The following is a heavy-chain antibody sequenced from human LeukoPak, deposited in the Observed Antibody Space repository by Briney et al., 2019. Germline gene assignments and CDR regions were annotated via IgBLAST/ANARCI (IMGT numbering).Heavy chain of an antibody. CDR2: IYSGGNT. J-gene: IGHJ3*02. V-gene: IGHV3-66*01. D-gene: IGHD6-13*01. CDR1: GFTFSSYW. CDR3: TRDLLGYASSWDI. Sequence: GGSLRLSCAASGFTFSSYWMSWVRQAPGKGLEWVSVIYSGGNTYYTDSVKGRFTISRDNSKNTLYLQMNSLRAEDTAVYYCTRDLLGYASSWDIWGQGTMVTVSS.